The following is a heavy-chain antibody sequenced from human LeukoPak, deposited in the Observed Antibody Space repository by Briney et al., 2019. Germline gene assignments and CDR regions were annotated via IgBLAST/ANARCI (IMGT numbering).Heavy chain of an antibody. Sequence: PSETLSLTCAVYGGSFSGYYWSWIRQPPGKGLEWIGEISHTRGTNYNPSLKSRVTISVDTSKNQFSLKLSFVTAADTAVYYCARTVKLRDSSGYWNYWGQGTLVTVSS. V-gene: IGHV4-34*01. CDR3: ARTVKLRDSSGYWNY. CDR1: GGSFSGYY. CDR2: ISHTRGT. D-gene: IGHD3-22*01. J-gene: IGHJ4*02.